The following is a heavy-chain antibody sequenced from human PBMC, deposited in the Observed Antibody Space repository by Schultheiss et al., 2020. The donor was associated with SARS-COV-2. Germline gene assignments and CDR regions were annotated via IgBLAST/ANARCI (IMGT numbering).Heavy chain of an antibody. CDR2: IYYSGST. Sequence: GSLRLSCTVSGGSISSYYWSWIRQPPGKGLEWIGYIYYSGSTNYNPSLKSRVTISVDTSKNQFSLKLSSVTAADTAVYYCARGDYYDFWSGYHYYFDYWGQGTLVTVSS. CDR3: ARGDYYDFWSGYHYYFDY. J-gene: IGHJ4*02. D-gene: IGHD3-3*01. V-gene: IGHV4-59*08. CDR1: GGSISSYY.